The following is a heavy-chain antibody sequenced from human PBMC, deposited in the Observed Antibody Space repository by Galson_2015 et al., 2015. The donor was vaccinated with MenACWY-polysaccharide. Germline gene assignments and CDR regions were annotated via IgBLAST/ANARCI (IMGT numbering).Heavy chain of an antibody. CDR1: GYTFNNYA. CDR2: INTYNGNT. D-gene: IGHD2-15*01. J-gene: IGHJ4*02. V-gene: IGHV1-18*04. Sequence: SVKVSCKASGYTFNNYAINWVRQAPGQGLEWMGWINTYNGNTNYAQKVHGRVTVTADSNTAYVELQSLRSDDTAVYYCARDAGGTEDYWGQGTLVTVSS. CDR3: ARDAGGTEDY.